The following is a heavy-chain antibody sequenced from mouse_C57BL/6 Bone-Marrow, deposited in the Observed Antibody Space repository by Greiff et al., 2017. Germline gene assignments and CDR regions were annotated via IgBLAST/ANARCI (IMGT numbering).Heavy chain of an antibody. J-gene: IGHJ2*01. CDR2: IDPEDGET. Sequence: EVHLVESGAELVKPGASVKLSCTASGFNIKGYYIHWVKQRTEQGLEWIGRIDPEDGETKYAPKFQDKATITADTSSNTAYLQLSSLTAEDTAVYYCTRSLIYYGTNYWGQGTTLTVSS. CDR1: GFNIKGYY. CDR3: TRSLIYYGTNY. V-gene: IGHV14-2*01. D-gene: IGHD1-1*01.